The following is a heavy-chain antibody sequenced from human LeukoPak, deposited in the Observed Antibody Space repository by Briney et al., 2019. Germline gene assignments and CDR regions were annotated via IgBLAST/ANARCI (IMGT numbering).Heavy chain of an antibody. CDR3: ARNGGHNQEH. CDR1: GDPISRGSW. V-gene: IGHV4-4*02. D-gene: IGHD1-1*01. CDR2: FSHSGIT. J-gene: IGHJ4*02. Sequence: PSGTLSLTCDVSGDPISRGSWWSWVRQPPGKGLEWIGEFSHSGITNFNPSVKSRVTISVDKSRNQFSLNLISVTAADTAVYFCARNGGHNQEHWGQGTLVTVSS.